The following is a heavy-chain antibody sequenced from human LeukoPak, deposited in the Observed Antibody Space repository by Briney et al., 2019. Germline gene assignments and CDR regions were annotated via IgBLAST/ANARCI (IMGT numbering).Heavy chain of an antibody. Sequence: GGSLRLSCAASGFTFGDYAMHWVRQAPGKGLEWVSGISWNSGSIGYADSVKGRFTISRDNAKNSLYLQMNSLRAEGTALYYCAKAGNYDILTGYQYFDYWGQGTLVTVSS. V-gene: IGHV3-9*01. CDR1: GFTFGDYA. CDR3: AKAGNYDILTGYQYFDY. J-gene: IGHJ4*02. D-gene: IGHD3-9*01. CDR2: ISWNSGSI.